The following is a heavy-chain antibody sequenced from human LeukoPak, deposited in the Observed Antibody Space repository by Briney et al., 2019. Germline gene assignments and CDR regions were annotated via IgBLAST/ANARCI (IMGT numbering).Heavy chain of an antibody. V-gene: IGHV1-18*01. J-gene: IGHJ5*02. CDR1: GYTFTSYG. Sequence: GASVKVSCKASGYTFTSYGISWVRQAPGQGLEWMGWISAYNGNTNYAQKLQGRVTMTTDTSTSTAYMELRSLRSDDTAVYYCARDQGIPATGTHLDPRDWFDPWGQGTLVTVSS. CDR2: ISAYNGNT. CDR3: ARDQGIPATGTHLDPRDWFDP. D-gene: IGHD6-13*01.